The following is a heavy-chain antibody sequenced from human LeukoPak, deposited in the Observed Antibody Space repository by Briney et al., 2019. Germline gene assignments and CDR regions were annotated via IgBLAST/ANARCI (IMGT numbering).Heavy chain of an antibody. J-gene: IGHJ4*02. CDR3: ARDWSWHFDY. V-gene: IGHV3-48*02. CDR1: AVTFSSYA. Sequence: GGSLRLSCAASAVTFSSYAMFWVRQAPGKGLEWVSYISGGSTNIHYADSVKGRFTISRDNAKNSLYLQMSSLRDEDTAVYYCARDWSWHFDYWGQGTLVTVSS. CDR2: ISGGSTNI. D-gene: IGHD1-26*01.